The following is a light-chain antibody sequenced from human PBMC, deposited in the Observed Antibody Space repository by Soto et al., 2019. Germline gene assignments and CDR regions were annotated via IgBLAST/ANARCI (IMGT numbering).Light chain of an antibody. Sequence: EIVMTQSPATLSVSPGERATLSCRASQSVSSNLAWYQQKAGQAPRLLIYGASTRATDIPARFSGSGSGTEFTLTISSLQSEDFAVYYCQQYNNWPPLTFGGGTKVDI. V-gene: IGKV3D-15*01. CDR3: QQYNNWPPLT. CDR1: QSVSSN. J-gene: IGKJ4*01. CDR2: GAS.